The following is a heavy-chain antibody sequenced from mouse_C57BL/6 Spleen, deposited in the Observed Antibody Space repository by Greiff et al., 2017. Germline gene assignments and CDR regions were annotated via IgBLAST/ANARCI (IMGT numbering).Heavy chain of an antibody. J-gene: IGHJ3*01. D-gene: IGHD1-1*01. V-gene: IGHV14-4*01. Sequence: EVKLVESGAELVRPGASVTLSCTASGFNIKDDYMHWVKQRPEQGLEWIGWIDPENGDTEYASKFQGKATITADKSSNTAYLQLSSLTSEDTAVYYCTYCDGSSQAWFAYWGQGTLVTVSA. CDR3: TYCDGSSQAWFAY. CDR1: GFNIKDDY. CDR2: IDPENGDT.